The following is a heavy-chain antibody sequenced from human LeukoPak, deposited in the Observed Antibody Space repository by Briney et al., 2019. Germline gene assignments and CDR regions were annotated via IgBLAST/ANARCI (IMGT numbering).Heavy chain of an antibody. CDR1: GFSFSSYW. J-gene: IGHJ4*02. Sequence: AGGSLRLSCLASGFSFSSYWMNWVRQAQGKGPEWLANIKQDGSKTYYVDSVKGRFTISRENAKNSLYLQMNSLRAGDTAVYYCATDAVGDSWSDYWGQGTLVTVSS. CDR2: IKQDGSKT. CDR3: ATDAVGDSWSDY. V-gene: IGHV3-7*01. D-gene: IGHD6-13*01.